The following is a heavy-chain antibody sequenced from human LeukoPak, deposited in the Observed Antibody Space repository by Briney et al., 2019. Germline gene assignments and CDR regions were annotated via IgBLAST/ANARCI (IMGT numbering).Heavy chain of an antibody. J-gene: IGHJ4*02. Sequence: GGSLRLSCAASGFTFSSYGMHWVRQAPGKGLEWVAVISYDGSNKYYADSVKGRFTISRDNSKNTLYLQMNGLRAEDTAVYYCAKVGGRSGGGFDYWGQGTLVTVSS. CDR3: AKVGGRSGGGFDY. CDR2: ISYDGSNK. CDR1: GFTFSSYG. V-gene: IGHV3-30*18. D-gene: IGHD4-23*01.